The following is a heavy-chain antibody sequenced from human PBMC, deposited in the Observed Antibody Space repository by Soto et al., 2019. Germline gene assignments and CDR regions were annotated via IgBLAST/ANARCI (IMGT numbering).Heavy chain of an antibody. V-gene: IGHV5-10-1*01. CDR2: IDPSDSYT. D-gene: IGHD3-3*01. J-gene: IGHJ6*02. Sequence: GESLKISCKGSGYSFTSYWISWVRQMPGKGLEWMGRIDPSDSYTNYSPSFQGHVTISADKSISTAYLQWSSLKASDTAMYYCASQLRLAYYYGMDVCGQGTTVTV. CDR3: ASQLRLAYYYGMDV. CDR1: GYSFTSYW.